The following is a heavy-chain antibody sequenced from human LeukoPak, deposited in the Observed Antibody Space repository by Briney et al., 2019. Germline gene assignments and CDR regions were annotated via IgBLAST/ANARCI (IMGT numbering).Heavy chain of an antibody. V-gene: IGHV1-69*13. D-gene: IGHD3-10*01. J-gene: IGHJ4*02. CDR2: IIPIFGTA. Sequence: SVKVSCKASGGTFSSYAISWVRQAPGQGLEWMGGIIPIFGTANYAQKFQGRVTITADESTSTAYTELGSLRSEDTAVYYCARADYYGSGSPTDYWGQGTLVTVSS. CDR3: ARADYYGSGSPTDY. CDR1: GGTFSSYA.